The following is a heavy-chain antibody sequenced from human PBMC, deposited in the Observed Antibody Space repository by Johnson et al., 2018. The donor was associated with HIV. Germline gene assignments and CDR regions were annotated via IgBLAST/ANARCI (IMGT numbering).Heavy chain of an antibody. J-gene: IGHJ3*02. V-gene: IGHV3-NL1*01. D-gene: IGHD4-17*01. CDR2: IYSGGST. Sequence: QVQLVESGGGVVQPGRSLRLSCAASGFTFSSSAMHWVRQAPGKGLEWVAVIYSGGSTYYADSVQGRFTISRDNSKNTLYLQMNSLRAEDTAVYYCAKAYGDYPYDAFDIWGQGTMVTVSS. CDR1: GFTFSSSA. CDR3: AKAYGDYPYDAFDI.